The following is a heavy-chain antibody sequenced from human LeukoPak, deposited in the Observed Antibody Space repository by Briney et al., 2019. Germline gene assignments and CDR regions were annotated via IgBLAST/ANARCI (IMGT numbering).Heavy chain of an antibody. Sequence: SETLSLTCAVYGGSFSGYCWSWIRQPPGKGLEWIGEINHSGSTNYNPSLKSRVTISVDTSKNQFSLKLSSVTAADTAVYYCARPSNTGYSSRLYYFDYWGQGTLVTVSS. J-gene: IGHJ4*02. CDR2: INHSGST. CDR3: ARPSNTGYSSRLYYFDY. D-gene: IGHD6-13*01. CDR1: GGSFSGYC. V-gene: IGHV4-34*01.